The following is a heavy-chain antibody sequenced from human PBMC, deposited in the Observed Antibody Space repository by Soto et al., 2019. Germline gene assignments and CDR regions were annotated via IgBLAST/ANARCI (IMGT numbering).Heavy chain of an antibody. D-gene: IGHD2-21*02. V-gene: IGHV2-5*02. CDR1: GFSLSTTGVG. CDR3: VQSRCGGDCLQSYSSHSYYGLDV. J-gene: IGHJ6*02. CDR2: IYWDDDK. Sequence: QITLKESGPTLVKPTQTPTLTCTFSGFSLSTTGVGVGWIRQPPGKALEWLALIYWDDDKRYNPSLNSRLTITKDTSKNQVVLAMTNMDPVDTATFYCVQSRCGGDCLQSYSSHSYYGLDVWGQGTTVTVSS.